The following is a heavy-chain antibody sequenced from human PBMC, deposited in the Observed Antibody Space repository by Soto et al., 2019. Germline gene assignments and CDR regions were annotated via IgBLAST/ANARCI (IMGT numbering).Heavy chain of an antibody. V-gene: IGHV1-2*02. D-gene: IGHD1-26*01. J-gene: IGHJ6*01. Sequence: GASVKVSCKASGYTFTGYYVHWVRQAPGQGLEWMGWINPNSGDTYLAQRFQGRVTMNRDTSIGTAYMELRGLTSDDTAEYYCAKGGAIVAAGGRVYLYNAMGVWRQLNTVTASS. CDR3: AKGGAIVAAGGRVYLYNAMGV. CDR2: INPNSGDT. CDR1: GYTFTGYY.